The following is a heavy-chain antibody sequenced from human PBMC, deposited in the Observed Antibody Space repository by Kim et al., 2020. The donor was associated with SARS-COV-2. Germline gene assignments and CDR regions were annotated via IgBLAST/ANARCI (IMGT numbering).Heavy chain of an antibody. J-gene: IGHJ3*02. D-gene: IGHD2-2*01. CDR2: K. V-gene: IGHV3-30*02. Sequence: KYYADSVTGRFIISRDDSKNTLYLQMNRLSAEDTALYYCANLPAAADFAIWRQATMLTVSS. CDR3: ANLPAAADFAI.